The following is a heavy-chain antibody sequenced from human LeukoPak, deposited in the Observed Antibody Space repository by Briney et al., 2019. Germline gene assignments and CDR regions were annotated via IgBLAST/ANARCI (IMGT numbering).Heavy chain of an antibody. D-gene: IGHD2-21*01. CDR3: AKSYFKSRYYYYYMDV. V-gene: IGHV3-30-3*02. J-gene: IGHJ6*03. CDR1: GFTFSSYA. CDR2: ISYDGSNK. Sequence: GGSLRLSCAASGFTFSSYAMHWVRQAPGKGLEWVAVISYDGSNKYYADSVKGRFTISRDNSKNTLYLQMNSLRAEDTAVYYCAKSYFKSRYYYYYMDVWGKGTTVTVSS.